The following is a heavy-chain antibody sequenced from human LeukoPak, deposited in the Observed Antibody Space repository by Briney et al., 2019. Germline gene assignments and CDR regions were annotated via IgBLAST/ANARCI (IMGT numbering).Heavy chain of an antibody. CDR2: IYNSGSS. D-gene: IGHD6-19*01. J-gene: IGHJ4*02. Sequence: SETLSLTCTVSGGSISSYYWSWIRQPPGKGLEWIGYIYNSGSSNYNPSLKSRVTISVDTSKNQFSLKLTSVTAADTAMYYCARHIREYRSGWYGFGYWGQGTLVTVSS. CDR3: ARHIREYRSGWYGFGY. CDR1: GGSISSYY. V-gene: IGHV4-59*01.